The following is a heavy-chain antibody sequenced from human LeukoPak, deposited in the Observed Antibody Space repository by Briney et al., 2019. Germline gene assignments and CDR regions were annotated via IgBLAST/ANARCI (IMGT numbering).Heavy chain of an antibody. V-gene: IGHV3-53*01. J-gene: IGHJ4*02. CDR3: ARAKPKNMVRGLIMRRESRYYFDY. CDR2: IYSGGST. CDR1: GFTFSSYW. D-gene: IGHD3-10*01. Sequence: GGSLRLSCAASGFTFSSYWMSWVRQAPGKGLEWVSVIYSGGSTYYADSVKGRFTISRDNSKSTLYIQMNSLRAEDTAVYYCARAKPKNMVRGLIMRRESRYYFDYWGQGTLVTVSS.